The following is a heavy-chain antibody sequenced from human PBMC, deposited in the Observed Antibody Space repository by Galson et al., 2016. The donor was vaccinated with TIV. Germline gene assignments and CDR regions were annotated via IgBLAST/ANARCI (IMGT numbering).Heavy chain of an antibody. J-gene: IGHJ6*02. CDR1: GFTFSSFG. CDR3: ASGVVAHTYYFYGMDV. D-gene: IGHD2-15*01. Sequence: SLRLSCAESGFTFSSFGMHWVRQAPGKGLEWVALMRYDGSRRYYADSVKGRFTISRDDSKNTLYLQMNGLRRDDSAVYYCASGVVAHTYYFYGMDVWGQGTTVTVSS. V-gene: IGHV3-30*02. CDR2: MRYDGSRR.